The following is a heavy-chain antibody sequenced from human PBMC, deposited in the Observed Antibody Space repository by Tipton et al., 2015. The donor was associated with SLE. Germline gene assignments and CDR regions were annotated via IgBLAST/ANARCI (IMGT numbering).Heavy chain of an antibody. CDR1: GGSISSSSYY. V-gene: IGHV4-39*07. D-gene: IGHD2-15*01. Sequence: TLSLTCTVSGGSISSSSYYWGWIRQSPGKGLEWIGSIYYSGSTYYNPSLKSRVTVSADTSKNQFSLKLSSVTAADTAVYYCARRPANNSQFDYWGQGMLVTVSS. CDR3: ARRPANNSQFDY. J-gene: IGHJ4*02. CDR2: IYYSGST.